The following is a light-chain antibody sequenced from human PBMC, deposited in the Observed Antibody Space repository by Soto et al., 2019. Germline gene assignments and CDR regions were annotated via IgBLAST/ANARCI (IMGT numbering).Light chain of an antibody. CDR2: KVS. CDR1: QSLLHSDGNTY. V-gene: IGKV2-24*01. J-gene: IGKJ4*01. Sequence: EIVMTQTPLSSPVTVGQPASISCSSSQSLLHSDGNTYLSWLQQRPGQPPRLLIYKVSNRLSGVPVRLSGSGAGTDFTLKISRVEAEDVGFYYCMQGTHFPFTFGGGTKVEIK. CDR3: MQGTHFPFT.